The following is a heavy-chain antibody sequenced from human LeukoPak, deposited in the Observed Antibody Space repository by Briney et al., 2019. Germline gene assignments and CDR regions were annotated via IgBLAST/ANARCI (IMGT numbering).Heavy chain of an antibody. V-gene: IGHV3-30*02. CDR3: AKDRGGSYFGSAFDY. CDR1: GFTFSSYG. J-gene: IGHJ4*02. CDR2: IRYDGSNK. D-gene: IGHD1-26*01. Sequence: GGSLRLSCAASGFTFSSYGMHWVRQAPGKGLERVAFIRYDGSNKYYADSVKGRFTISRDNSKNTLYLQMNSLRAEDTAVYYCAKDRGGSYFGSAFDYWGQGTLVTVSS.